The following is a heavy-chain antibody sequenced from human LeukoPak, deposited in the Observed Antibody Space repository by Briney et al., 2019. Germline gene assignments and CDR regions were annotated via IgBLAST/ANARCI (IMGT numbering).Heavy chain of an antibody. Sequence: GGSLRLSCAASGFTFSDHYMNWVRQAPGKGLEWVSSSNGNSSDIYYADSIKGRFTISRDNAKNSLYLQMNSLRAEDTAVYYCARDRYYDSSGYNNHDAFDVWGQGTKVTVSS. CDR2: SNGNSSDI. D-gene: IGHD3-22*01. CDR3: ARDRYYDSSGYNNHDAFDV. V-gene: IGHV3-21*01. J-gene: IGHJ3*01. CDR1: GFTFSDHY.